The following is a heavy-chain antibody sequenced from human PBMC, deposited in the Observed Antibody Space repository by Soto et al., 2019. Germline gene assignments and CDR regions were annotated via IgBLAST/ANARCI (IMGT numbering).Heavy chain of an antibody. D-gene: IGHD4-17*01. CDR3: ANSPTVTVEGYYYYYMDV. CDR2: ISGSGGTT. CDR1: GFTFRSYD. J-gene: IGHJ6*03. Sequence: EVQLWESGGGLVQPGGSLRLSCAASGFTFRSYDMSWVRQAPGRGLEWVSGISGSGGTTYYADSVKGRFTISRDNSKNTLYLQLNSLRPDDTAVYYCANSPTVTVEGYYYYYMDVWGKGTTVTVSS. V-gene: IGHV3-23*01.